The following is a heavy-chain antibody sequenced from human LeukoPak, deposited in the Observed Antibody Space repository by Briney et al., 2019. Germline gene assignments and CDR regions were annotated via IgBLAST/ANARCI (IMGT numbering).Heavy chain of an antibody. V-gene: IGHV3-53*01. Sequence: GGSLRLSCAASGFTFSSYSMNWVRQAPGKGLEWVSVIYSGGSTYYADSVKGRFTISRDNSKNTLYLQMNSLRAEDTAVYYCARDRTGQKYFDLWGRGTLVTVSS. CDR3: ARDRTGQKYFDL. D-gene: IGHD1-14*01. CDR1: GFTFSSYS. CDR2: IYSGGST. J-gene: IGHJ2*01.